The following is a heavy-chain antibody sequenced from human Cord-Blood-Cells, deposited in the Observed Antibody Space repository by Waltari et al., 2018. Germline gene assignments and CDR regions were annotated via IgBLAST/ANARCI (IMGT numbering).Heavy chain of an antibody. V-gene: IGHV4-38-2*01. CDR1: GYSISSGYY. D-gene: IGHD7-27*01. CDR2: IYHSGST. J-gene: IGHJ4*02. Sequence: QVQLQESGPGLVKPSETLSLTCAVSGYSISSGYYRGWIRQPPGKGLEWIGSIYHSGSTYYNPSLKSRVTISVDTSKNQFSLKLSSVTAADTAVYYCASPRGPGDRFDYWGQGTLVTVSS. CDR3: ASPRGPGDRFDY.